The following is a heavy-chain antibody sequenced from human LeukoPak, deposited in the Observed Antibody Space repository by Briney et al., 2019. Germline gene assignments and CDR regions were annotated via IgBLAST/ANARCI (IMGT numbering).Heavy chain of an antibody. J-gene: IGHJ4*02. CDR1: GGSISSYY. V-gene: IGHV4-4*07. D-gene: IGHD3-22*01. CDR3: ARGYDSSGYYCFDY. Sequence: SETLSLTCTVSGGSISSYYWSWIRQPAGKGLEWIGRIYTSGSTNYNPSLKSRVTMSVDTSKNQFSLKLSSVTAADTAVYYCARGYDSSGYYCFDYWGQGILVTVSS. CDR2: IYTSGST.